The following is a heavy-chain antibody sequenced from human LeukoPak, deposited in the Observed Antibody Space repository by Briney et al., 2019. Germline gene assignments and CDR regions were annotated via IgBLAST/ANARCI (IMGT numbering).Heavy chain of an antibody. V-gene: IGHV3-9*01. Sequence: GGSLRLSCAASGFTVSSNYMSWVRQAPGKGLEWVSGISWNSGSIGYADSVKGRFTISRDNARNSLYLQMNSLRAEDTALYYCAKATMTTWPYYFGYWGQGTLVTVSS. CDR3: AKATMTTWPYYFGY. CDR2: ISWNSGSI. D-gene: IGHD4-17*01. J-gene: IGHJ4*02. CDR1: GFTVSSNY.